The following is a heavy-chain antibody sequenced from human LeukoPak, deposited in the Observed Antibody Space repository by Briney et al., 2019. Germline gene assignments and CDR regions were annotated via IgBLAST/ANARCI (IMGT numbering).Heavy chain of an antibody. CDR1: GGSISSYY. CDR2: IYYSGST. Sequence: SETLSLTCTVSGGSISSYYWSWIRQPPGKGLEWIGYIYYSGSTNYNPSLKSRLTISVHTSKNQFSMKLSSVTAADTAVYYCARGTLVVPAASPDYWGQGTLVTVSS. D-gene: IGHD2-2*01. V-gene: IGHV4-59*08. J-gene: IGHJ4*02. CDR3: ARGTLVVPAASPDY.